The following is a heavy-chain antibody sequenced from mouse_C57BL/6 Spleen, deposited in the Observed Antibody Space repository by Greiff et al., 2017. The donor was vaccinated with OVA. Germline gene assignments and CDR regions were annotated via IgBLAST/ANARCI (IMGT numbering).Heavy chain of an antibody. Sequence: VQLQQSGAELVRPGSSVKLSCKASGYTFTSYWMHWVKQRPIQGLEWIGNIDPSDSEAHYNQKFKDKATLTVDKSSSTAYMQLSSLTSEDSAVYYCARDDGYYEVSFDYWGQGTTLTVSS. CDR3: ARDDGYYEVSFDY. V-gene: IGHV1-52*01. J-gene: IGHJ2*01. CDR2: IDPSDSEA. D-gene: IGHD2-3*01. CDR1: GYTFTSYW.